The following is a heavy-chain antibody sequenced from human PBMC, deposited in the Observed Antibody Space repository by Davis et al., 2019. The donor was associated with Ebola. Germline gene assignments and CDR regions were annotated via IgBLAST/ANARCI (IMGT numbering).Heavy chain of an antibody. CDR1: GGSISSSSYY. CDR2: IYYSGST. Sequence: GSLRLSCTVSGGSISSSSYYWGWIRQPPGKGLEWIGSIYYSGSTYYNPSLKSRVTISVDTSKNQFSLKLSSVTAADTAVYYCARTYYDFWSGYQPVRYWGQGTLVTVSS. CDR3: ARTYYDFWSGYQPVRY. J-gene: IGHJ4*02. V-gene: IGHV4-39*01. D-gene: IGHD3-3*01.